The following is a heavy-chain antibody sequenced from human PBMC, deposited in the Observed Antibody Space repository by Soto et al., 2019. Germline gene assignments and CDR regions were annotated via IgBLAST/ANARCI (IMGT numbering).Heavy chain of an antibody. D-gene: IGHD6-13*01. CDR2: IDTDGSDT. Sequence: GGSLRLSCAASGFYFSGYWMHWVRQVPGKGLVWVSRIDTDGSDTLYADSVKGRFTISRDNTKNTLYLQMSSLRAEDTAIYYCVRAAARGDSWGQGTLVTVSS. V-gene: IGHV3-74*01. CDR3: VRAAARGDS. J-gene: IGHJ4*02. CDR1: GFYFSGYW.